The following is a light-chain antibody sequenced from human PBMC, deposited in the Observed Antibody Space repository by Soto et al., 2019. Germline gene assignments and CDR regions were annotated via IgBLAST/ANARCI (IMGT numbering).Light chain of an antibody. Sequence: DIPMTQSPSTLSASVGDRVTITCRASQSISSWLAWYQQKPGKAPKVLIYDASSLESGVPPRFSGSGSGTEFTLTISSLQPDDFATYYCQQYNSYPYTFGQGTKLEIK. CDR3: QQYNSYPYT. CDR1: QSISSW. J-gene: IGKJ2*01. V-gene: IGKV1-5*01. CDR2: DAS.